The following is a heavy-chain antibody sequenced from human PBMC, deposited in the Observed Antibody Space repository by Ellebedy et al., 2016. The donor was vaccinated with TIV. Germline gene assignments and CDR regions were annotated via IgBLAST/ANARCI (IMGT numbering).Heavy chain of an antibody. Sequence: GESLKISXAASGFTFDSYAMNWVRQAPGKGLEWVSGITGGGSNTYYAGSVRGRFTISRDNSRNSLFLQMNSLRVEDTAVYYCAKTRYGSGWYYFAYWGQGALGTVSS. CDR3: AKTRYGSGWYYFAY. V-gene: IGHV3-23*01. CDR2: ITGGGSNT. D-gene: IGHD6-19*01. J-gene: IGHJ4*02. CDR1: GFTFDSYA.